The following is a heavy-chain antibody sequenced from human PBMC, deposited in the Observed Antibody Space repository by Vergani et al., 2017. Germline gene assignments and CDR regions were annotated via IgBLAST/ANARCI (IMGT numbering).Heavy chain of an antibody. V-gene: IGHV4-39*07. J-gene: IGHJ4*02. D-gene: IGHD2-2*01. CDR2: IYYSGST. Sequence: QLQLQESGPGLVKPSETLSLTCTVSGGSISSSSYYWGWIRQPPGKGLEWIGSIYYSGSTYYNPSLKSRVTISVDTSKNQFSLKLSSVTAADTAVYYCAREGSYCSSTSCYWLVDYWGQGTLVIVSS. CDR1: GGSISSSSYY. CDR3: AREGSYCSSTSCYWLVDY.